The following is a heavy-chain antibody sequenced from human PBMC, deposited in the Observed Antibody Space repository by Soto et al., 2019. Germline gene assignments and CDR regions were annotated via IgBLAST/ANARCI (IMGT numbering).Heavy chain of an antibody. CDR1: GGSLSGYY. J-gene: IGHJ4*02. CDR3: ARAEAYSNYPAR. V-gene: IGHV4-34*01. CDR2: INPSGGT. Sequence: QMQLQQWGAGLLKPSESLSLTCGVYGGSLSGYYWTWIRQPPGKGLEWIGEINPSGGTKSNPSLKSRVSISVDPSKNHFSLKLSSVTAADTAVYYCARAEAYSNYPARWGEGTLVTVSS. D-gene: IGHD4-4*01.